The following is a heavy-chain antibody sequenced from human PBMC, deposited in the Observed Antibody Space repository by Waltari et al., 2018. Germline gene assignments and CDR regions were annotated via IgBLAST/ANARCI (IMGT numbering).Heavy chain of an antibody. J-gene: IGHJ3*02. CDR1: GGSISSSSYY. CDR2: IYYSGST. V-gene: IGHV4-39*01. D-gene: IGHD3-22*01. Sequence: QLQLQESGPGLVKPSETLSLTCTVSGGSISSSSYYWGWIRQPPGKGLEWIGSIYYSGSTYYNPSRKSRVTISVDTSKNQFSLKLSSVTAADTAVYYCARLGTGYYHNDAFDIWGQGTMVTVSS. CDR3: ARLGTGYYHNDAFDI.